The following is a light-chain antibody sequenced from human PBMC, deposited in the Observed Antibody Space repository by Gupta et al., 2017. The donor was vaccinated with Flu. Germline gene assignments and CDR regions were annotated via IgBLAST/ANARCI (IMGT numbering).Light chain of an antibody. CDR3: LQDYNYPPS. V-gene: IGKV1-6*01. CDR1: QGIRND. J-gene: IGKJ2*03. Sequence: ASQMTQPPSSPSASVGDRVTITCRASQGIRNDLGWYQQKPGKAPKLLIYAASSLQSGVPPRFSGSGSGTDFTLTISSLQPEDFATYYCLQDYNYPPSFGQGTKLEI. CDR2: AAS.